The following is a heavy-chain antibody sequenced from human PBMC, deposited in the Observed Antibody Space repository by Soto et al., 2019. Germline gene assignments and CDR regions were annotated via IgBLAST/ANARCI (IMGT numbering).Heavy chain of an antibody. CDR3: ARERKFDFWRKGLDV. J-gene: IGHJ6*02. D-gene: IGHD3-3*01. V-gene: IGHV1-2*02. Sequence: VASVKVSCKASGYTFTGYYMHWVRQAPGQGLEWMGWINPNSGGTNYAQNFQGRITMTRNISRNTAHMELSSLQSEDTAVYYCARERKFDFWRKGLDVWGQGTTVTVSS. CDR1: GYTFTGYY. CDR2: INPNSGGT.